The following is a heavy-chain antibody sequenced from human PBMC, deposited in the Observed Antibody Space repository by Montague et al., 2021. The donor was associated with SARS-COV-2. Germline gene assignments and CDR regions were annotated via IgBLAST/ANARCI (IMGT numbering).Heavy chain of an antibody. J-gene: IGHJ4*02. D-gene: IGHD6-13*01. CDR3: AREYSSSSGIPYYFDY. V-gene: IGHV3-48*03. CDR1: GFTFSSYG. Sequence: SLRLSCAASGFTFSSYGMNWVRQAPGKGLEWVSYISGRGSTIYYADSVKGRFTISRDNVKNSLYLQMNSLRVEDTAVYYCAREYSSSSGIPYYFDYWGQGTLVTVSS. CDR2: ISGRGSTI.